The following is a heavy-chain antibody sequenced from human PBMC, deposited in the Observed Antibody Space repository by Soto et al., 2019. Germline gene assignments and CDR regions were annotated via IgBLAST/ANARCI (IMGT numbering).Heavy chain of an antibody. J-gene: IGHJ6*02. Sequence: SVKVSCKASGGTFSSYAISWVRQAPGQGLEWMGGIIPIFGTANYAQKFQGRVTITADESTSTAYMELSSLRSEDTAVYYCAGIRFGEGRSYYGMDVWGQGTTVTVSS. V-gene: IGHV1-69*13. CDR2: IIPIFGTA. D-gene: IGHD3-10*01. CDR1: GGTFSSYA. CDR3: AGIRFGEGRSYYGMDV.